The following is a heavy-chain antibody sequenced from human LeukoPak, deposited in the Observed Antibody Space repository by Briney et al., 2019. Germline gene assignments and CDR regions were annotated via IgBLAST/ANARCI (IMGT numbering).Heavy chain of an antibody. CDR2: ISSSGSTI. V-gene: IGHV3-48*03. J-gene: IGHJ6*03. Sequence: GGSLRLSCAASGFTFSSYEMNWVRQAPGKGLEWVSYISSSGSTIYYADSVKGRFTISRDNAKNSLYLQMNSLRAEDTAVYYCAGGRYCSSTSCPRGYMDVWGKGTTVTVSS. CDR1: GFTFSSYE. D-gene: IGHD2-2*01. CDR3: AGGRYCSSTSCPRGYMDV.